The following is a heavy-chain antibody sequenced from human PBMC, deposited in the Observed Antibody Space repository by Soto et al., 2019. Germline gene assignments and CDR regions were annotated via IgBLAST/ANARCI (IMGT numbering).Heavy chain of an antibody. J-gene: IGHJ3*02. CDR3: ARRRATGAFAI. D-gene: IGHD3-10*01. Sequence: PSETLSLTCTVSGGSISSSSYYWGWIRQPPGKGLEWIGSIYYSGSTYYNPSLKSRVTISVDTSKNQFSLKLSSVTAADTAVYYCARRRATGAFAIWGQGTMVTVSS. CDR1: GGSISSSSYY. V-gene: IGHV4-39*01. CDR2: IYYSGST.